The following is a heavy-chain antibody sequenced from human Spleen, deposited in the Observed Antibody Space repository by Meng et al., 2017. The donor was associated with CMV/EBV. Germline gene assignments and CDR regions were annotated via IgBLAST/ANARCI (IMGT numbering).Heavy chain of an antibody. D-gene: IGHD2-2*01. V-gene: IGHV3-23*01. CDR3: AKDRIVVVPAASDY. Sequence: SGFTFSSYAMSWVRQAPGKGLEWVSAISGSGGSTYYADSVKGRFTISRDNSKNTLYLQMNSLRAEDTAVYYCAKDRIVVVPAASDYWGQGTLVTVSS. J-gene: IGHJ4*02. CDR2: ISGSGGST. CDR1: GFTFSSYA.